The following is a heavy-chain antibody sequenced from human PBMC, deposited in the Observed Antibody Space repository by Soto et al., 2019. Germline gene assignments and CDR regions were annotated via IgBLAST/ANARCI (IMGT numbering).Heavy chain of an antibody. J-gene: IGHJ1*01. CDR1: GGTFSSYA. V-gene: IGHV1-69*01. D-gene: IGHD4-17*01. Sequence: QVQLVQSGAEVKKPGSPVKVSCKASGGTFSSYAISWVRQAPGQGLEWMGGIIPIFGTANYAQKFQGRVTITADESTSTAYMELSSLRSEDTAVYYCARDGFGDYRPAEYFQHWGQGTLVTVSS. CDR2: IIPIFGTA. CDR3: ARDGFGDYRPAEYFQH.